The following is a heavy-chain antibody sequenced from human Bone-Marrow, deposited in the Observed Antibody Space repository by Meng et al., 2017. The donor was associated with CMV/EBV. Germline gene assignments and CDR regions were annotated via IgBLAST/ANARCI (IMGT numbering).Heavy chain of an antibody. D-gene: IGHD5-24*01. V-gene: IGHV3-30-3*01. CDR3: ASRDPGDY. J-gene: IGHJ4*02. CDR1: GFTFSSYA. CDR2: ISYDGSNK. Sequence: QVQLVESGGGLVQPVWSLRLSCAAPGFTFSSYAMHWVRQAPGKGLEWVAVISYDGSNKYYADSVKGRFTISRDNSKNTLYLQMNSLRAEDTAVYYCASRDPGDYWGQGTLVTVSS.